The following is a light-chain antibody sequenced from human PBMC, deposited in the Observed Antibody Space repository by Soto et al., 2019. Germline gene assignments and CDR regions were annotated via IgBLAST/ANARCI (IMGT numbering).Light chain of an antibody. CDR1: QSLLHSNGYNY. Sequence: DIVMTQSPLSLPVTPGEPASISCRSSQSLLHSNGYNYLDWYQQKPGQPPQLLIYWASTRESGVPDRFSGSGSGTDFTLTISSLQAEDVAVYYCQQYYTTPLTFGGGTKVDI. J-gene: IGKJ4*01. CDR3: QQYYTTPLT. CDR2: WAS. V-gene: IGKV2-28*01.